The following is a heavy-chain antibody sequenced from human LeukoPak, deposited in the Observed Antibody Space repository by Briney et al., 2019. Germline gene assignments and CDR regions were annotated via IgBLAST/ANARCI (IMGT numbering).Heavy chain of an antibody. CDR1: GFTVGTNS. CDR3: ASAREYCGSAECYEYFQH. V-gene: IGHV3-53*01. D-gene: IGHD2-21*01. J-gene: IGHJ1*01. Sequence: GGSLRLSCAASGFTVGTNSMSWVRQSPGKWLEWDSVIYSGDSTHYADSVNGRFTISRDNSRNTLFLQMNSLRAEDAPLYYCASAREYCGSAECYEYFQHWGQGTLVTVSS. CDR2: IYSGDST.